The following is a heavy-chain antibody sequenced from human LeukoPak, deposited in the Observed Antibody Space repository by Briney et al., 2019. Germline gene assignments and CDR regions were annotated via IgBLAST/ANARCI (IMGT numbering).Heavy chain of an antibody. D-gene: IGHD3-10*01. CDR1: NDSIRNHY. J-gene: IGHJ4*02. CDR3: ARGNYGSGSYYVVDFDY. Sequence: SDTLSLTCSVSNDSIRNHYWSWIRQPPGKALEWIGYIYHTGNTNYNPSLKSRLTMPIDTSKKQFSLNLNSVTAADTAVYYCARGNYGSGSYYVVDFDYWGQGTLVTVSS. V-gene: IGHV4-59*11. CDR2: IYHTGNT.